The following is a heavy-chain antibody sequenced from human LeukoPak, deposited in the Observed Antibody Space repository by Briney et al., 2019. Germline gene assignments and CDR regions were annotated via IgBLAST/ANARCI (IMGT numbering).Heavy chain of an antibody. Sequence: SETLSLTCAVHGGPFNDDYWSWIRQPPGKGLEWIGEINHSGSTNYNPSLKSRVTISVDTSKNQFSLKLSSVTAADTAVYYCARGAWFDPWGQGTLVTVSS. CDR2: INHSGST. CDR3: ARGAWFDP. J-gene: IGHJ5*02. V-gene: IGHV4-34*01. CDR1: GGPFNDDY.